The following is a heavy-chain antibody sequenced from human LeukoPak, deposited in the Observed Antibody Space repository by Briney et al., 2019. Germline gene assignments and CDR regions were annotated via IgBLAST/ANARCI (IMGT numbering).Heavy chain of an antibody. CDR1: GFTLSSHG. V-gene: IGHV3-30*18. CDR2: ISYDGKNK. J-gene: IGHJ3*02. CDR3: AKDEEVAATVDALDI. Sequence: LRPSWAASGFTLSSHGTHWVSQVPDKGLQWAAVISYDGKNKYDADSVRSLFIIAKDNTKNALYLQMNSLSAEDTVVYYCAKDEEVAATVDALDIWGQGTMVTVSS. D-gene: IGHD2-15*01.